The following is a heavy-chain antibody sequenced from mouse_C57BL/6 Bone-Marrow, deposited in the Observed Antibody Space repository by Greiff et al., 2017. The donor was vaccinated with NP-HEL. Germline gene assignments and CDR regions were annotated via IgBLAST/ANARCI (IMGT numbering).Heavy chain of an antibody. CDR1: GYTFTNYW. CDR3: ARSGVYYGSSPFYFDV. D-gene: IGHD1-1*01. V-gene: IGHV1-63*01. CDR2: IYPGGGYT. J-gene: IGHJ1*03. Sequence: VQLQQSGAELVRPGTSVKMSCKASGYTFTNYWIGWAKQRPGHGLEWIGDIYPGGGYTNYNEKFKGKATLTADKSSSTSEDSAIYYCARSGVYYGSSPFYFDVWGTGTTVTVSS.